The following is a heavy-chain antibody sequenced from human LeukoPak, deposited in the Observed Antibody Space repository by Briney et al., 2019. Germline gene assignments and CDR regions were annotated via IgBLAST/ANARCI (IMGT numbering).Heavy chain of an antibody. J-gene: IGHJ4*02. CDR2: LSWNSGRI. CDR1: GFTFDDYA. CDR3: AKDIGAVAARGPFDY. V-gene: IGHV3-9*01. Sequence: GGSLRLSCAASGFTFDDYAMHWVRQAPGKGLEWVSGLSWNSGRIGYADSVKGRFTISRDNAKNSLYLQMNSLRAEDTALYYCAKDIGAVAARGPFDYWGQGTLVTVSS. D-gene: IGHD6-19*01.